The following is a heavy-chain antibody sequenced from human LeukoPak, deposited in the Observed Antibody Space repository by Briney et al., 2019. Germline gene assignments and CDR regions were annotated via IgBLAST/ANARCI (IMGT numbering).Heavy chain of an antibody. V-gene: IGHV3-7*03. CDR1: GFTFSSYW. CDR2: IKQDGSEK. CDR3: ARDRDYDFWSGYHNFDY. Sequence: GGSLRLSCVASGFTFSSYWMSRVRQAPGKVLEWVANIKQDGSEKYYVDSVKGRFTISRDNAKNSLYLQMNSLRAEDTAVYYCARDRDYDFWSGYHNFDYWGQGTLVTVSS. J-gene: IGHJ4*02. D-gene: IGHD3-3*01.